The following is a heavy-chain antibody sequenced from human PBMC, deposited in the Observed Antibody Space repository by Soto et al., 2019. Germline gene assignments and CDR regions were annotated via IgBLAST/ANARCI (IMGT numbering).Heavy chain of an antibody. CDR3: AAEPLYYYDSSGYYNFDY. CDR2: IVVGSGNT. CDR1: GFTFTSSA. D-gene: IGHD3-22*01. V-gene: IGHV1-58*01. Sequence: SVKVSCKASGFTFTSSAVQWVRQARGQRLEWIGWIVVGSGNTNYAQKFQERVTITRDMSTSTAYMELSSLRSEDTAVYYCAAEPLYYYDSSGYYNFDYWGQGTLVTVSS. J-gene: IGHJ4*02.